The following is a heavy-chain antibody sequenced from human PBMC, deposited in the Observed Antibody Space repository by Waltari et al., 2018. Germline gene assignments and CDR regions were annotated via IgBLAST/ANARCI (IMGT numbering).Heavy chain of an antibody. Sequence: QVQLVQSGAEVKKPGASVKVSCKASGYTFTSYYMHWVRQAPGQGLEWMGIINPSGGSTSYAQKFQGRVTMTRDTSTSTVYMELSSLRSEDTAVYYCARADFSDRGGFHAKGGFDPWGQGTLVTVSS. CDR3: ARADFSDRGGFHAKGGFDP. CDR2: INPSGGST. J-gene: IGHJ5*02. CDR1: GYTFTSYY. D-gene: IGHD5-12*01. V-gene: IGHV1-46*01.